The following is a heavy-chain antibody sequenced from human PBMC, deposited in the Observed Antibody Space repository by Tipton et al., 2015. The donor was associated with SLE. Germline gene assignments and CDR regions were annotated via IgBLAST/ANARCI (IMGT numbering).Heavy chain of an antibody. Sequence: SLRLSCAASGFTFSSYAMSWVRQAPGEGLEWVSAITDDGGSTYYADSVKGRFTISRDNSRNTLYLRMNSLRAEDTAVYYCAKGSAAARPYYFDNWGQGTLVTVSP. CDR2: ITDDGGST. CDR1: GFTFSSYA. V-gene: IGHV3-23*01. J-gene: IGHJ4*02. D-gene: IGHD6-13*01. CDR3: AKGSAAARPYYFDN.